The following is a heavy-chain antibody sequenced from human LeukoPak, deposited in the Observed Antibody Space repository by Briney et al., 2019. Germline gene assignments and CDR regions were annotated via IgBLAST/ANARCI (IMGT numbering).Heavy chain of an antibody. CDR1: GFTFSSYW. Sequence: GGSLRLSCAASGFTFSSYWMSWVRQAPGKGLEWVANIKQDGSEKYYVDSVKGRFTISRDNAKNSLYLQMNSLRAEDTAVYYCARLCTDYYDSSGYYYDDYWGQGTLVTVSS. CDR3: ARLCTDYYDSSGYYYDDY. J-gene: IGHJ4*02. V-gene: IGHV3-7*01. CDR2: IKQDGSEK. D-gene: IGHD3-22*01.